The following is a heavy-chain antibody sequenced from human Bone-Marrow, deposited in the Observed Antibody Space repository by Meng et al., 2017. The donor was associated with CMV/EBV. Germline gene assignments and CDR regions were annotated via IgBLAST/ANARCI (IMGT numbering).Heavy chain of an antibody. CDR3: AKDRDSSSWQHYYYGMDV. J-gene: IGHJ6*02. D-gene: IGHD6-13*01. V-gene: IGHV3-43D*03. Sequence: GGSLRLSCAASGFTFDDYAMHWVRQAPGKGLEWVSLISWDGGSTYYADSVKGRFTISRDNSKNSLYLQMNSLRAEDTALYYCAKDRDSSSWQHYYYGMDVWGQGTTVTGSS. CDR2: ISWDGGST. CDR1: GFTFDDYA.